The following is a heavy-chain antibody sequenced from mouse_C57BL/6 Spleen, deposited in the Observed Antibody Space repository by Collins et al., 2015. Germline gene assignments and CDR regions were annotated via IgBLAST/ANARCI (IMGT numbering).Heavy chain of an antibody. CDR2: IDPEDGDT. CDR3: TRDYSNHWYFDV. D-gene: IGHD2-5*01. J-gene: IGHJ1*03. CDR1: GFNIKDYY. V-gene: IGHV14-1*01. Sequence: EVQLQQSGAELVRPGASVKLSCTASGFNIKDYYMHWVKQRPEQGLEWIGRIDPEDGDTEYAPKFQGKATMTADTSSNTAYLQLSSLTSEDTAVYYCTRDYSNHWYFDVWGTGTTVTVSS.